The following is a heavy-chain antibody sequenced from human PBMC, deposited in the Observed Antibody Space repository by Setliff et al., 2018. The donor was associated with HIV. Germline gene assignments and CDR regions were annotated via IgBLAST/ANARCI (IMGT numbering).Heavy chain of an antibody. V-gene: IGHV3-48*01. CDR2: ISSSSSTI. D-gene: IGHD3-10*01. J-gene: IGHJ4*02. CDR1: GFTFSNYG. CDR3: AKVTTMVRGVIPSDY. Sequence: GGSLRLSCAASGFTFSNYGMHWVRQAPGKGLEWISYISSSSSTIYYADSVKGRFTISRDNARNSLYLQMNSLRAEDTAVYYCAKVTTMVRGVIPSDYWGQGTLVTVSS.